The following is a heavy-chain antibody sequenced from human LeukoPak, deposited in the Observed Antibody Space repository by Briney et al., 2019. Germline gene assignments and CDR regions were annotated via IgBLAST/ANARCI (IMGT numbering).Heavy chain of an antibody. CDR2: INPNSGGT. V-gene: IGHV1-2*02. CDR3: ARVRRVGGWYNNWFDP. D-gene: IGHD6-19*01. J-gene: IGHJ5*02. CDR1: GYTFTCYY. Sequence: ASVKVSCKASGYTFTCYYMHWVRQAPGQGLEWMGWINPNSGGTNYAQKFQGRVTMTRDTSISTAYMELSRLRSDDTAVYYCARVRRVGGWYNNWFDPWGQGTLVTVSS.